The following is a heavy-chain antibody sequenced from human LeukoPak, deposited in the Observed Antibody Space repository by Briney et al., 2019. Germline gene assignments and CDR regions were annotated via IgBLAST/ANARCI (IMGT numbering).Heavy chain of an antibody. J-gene: IGHJ4*02. V-gene: IGHV4-59*01. CDR3: ARNGDYYEKSGYYYLFDF. D-gene: IGHD3-22*01. CDR2: IYYSGSA. Sequence: SETLSLTCTVSGGSINNYYWSWIRQPPGKGLEYIGYIYYSGSANYNPSLKSRVTISVDPSKNQFSLKLSSVTAADTAVYYCARNGDYYEKSGYYYLFDFWGQGTLVTVSS. CDR1: GGSINNYY.